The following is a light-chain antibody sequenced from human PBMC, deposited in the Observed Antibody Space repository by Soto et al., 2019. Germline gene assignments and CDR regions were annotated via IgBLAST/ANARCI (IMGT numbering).Light chain of an antibody. J-gene: IGKJ3*01. CDR2: CAS. CDR1: QSVSNNY. Sequence: EIVLTQSPGSLSLSPGERATLSCRASQSVSNNYLAWYQQKPGQAPRLLIYCASSRATAIPDRFSGSGSGTDFTLTISRLEPEDYAVYYCQRYGSSPGLFTFGPGTKVDIK. V-gene: IGKV3-20*01. CDR3: QRYGSSPGLFT.